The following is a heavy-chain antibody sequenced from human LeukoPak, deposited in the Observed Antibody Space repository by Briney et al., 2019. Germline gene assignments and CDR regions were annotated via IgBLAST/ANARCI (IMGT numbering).Heavy chain of an antibody. V-gene: IGHV3-30-3*01. CDR2: ISYDGSYK. D-gene: IGHD2-15*01. J-gene: IGHJ4*02. Sequence: GRSPRLSCAASGFSFSTYAMDWVRQAPGKGLEWVAVISYDGSYKKYADSVKGRFTISRDNSKNTLYVQMNSLNTEDTAVYYCARGGYCSGGRCYSDFDYWGQGTLVTVSS. CDR3: ARGGYCSGGRCYSDFDY. CDR1: GFSFSTYA.